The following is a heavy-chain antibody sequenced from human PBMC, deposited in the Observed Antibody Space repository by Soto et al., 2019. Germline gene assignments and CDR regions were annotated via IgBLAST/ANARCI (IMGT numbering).Heavy chain of an antibody. V-gene: IGHV3-33*01. CDR3: ARANTSPFDY. CDR2: IWYDGSNK. Sequence: QVQLVESGGGGVQPGRSLRLSCGASGFIFSNYGMHWIRQAPGKGLEWVTIIWYDGSNKWYADSVKGRFIISRDDSKNMVYLQMNSLRVDDTAIYYCARANTSPFDYWGRGTLVTVSS. CDR1: GFIFSNYG. J-gene: IGHJ4*02.